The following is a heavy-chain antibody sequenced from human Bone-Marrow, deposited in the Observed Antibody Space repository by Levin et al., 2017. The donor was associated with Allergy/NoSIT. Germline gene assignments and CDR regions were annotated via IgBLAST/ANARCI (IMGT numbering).Heavy chain of an antibody. CDR2: IIPIFGTA. Sequence: ASVKVSCKASGGTFSSYAISWVRQAPGQGLEWMGGIIPIFGTANYAQKFQGRVTITADESTSTAYMELSSLRSEDTAVYYCARDNDPPRPGAFDIWGQGTMVTVSS. D-gene: IGHD2-8*01. V-gene: IGHV1-69*13. CDR1: GGTFSSYA. CDR3: ARDNDPPRPGAFDI. J-gene: IGHJ3*02.